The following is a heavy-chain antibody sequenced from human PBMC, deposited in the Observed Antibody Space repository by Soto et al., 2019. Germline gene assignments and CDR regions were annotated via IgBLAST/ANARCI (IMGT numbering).Heavy chain of an antibody. CDR3: ARCKERSSSRFDP. V-gene: IGHV4-31*03. D-gene: IGHD6-13*01. J-gene: IGHJ5*02. CDR1: GGSISSGGYY. CDR2: IYYSGST. Sequence: SETLSLTCTVSGGSISSGGYYWSWIRQHPGKGLEWIGYIYYSGSTYYNPSLKSRVTISVDTSKNQFSLKLSSVTAADTAVYYCARCKERSSSRFDPWGQGTLVTV.